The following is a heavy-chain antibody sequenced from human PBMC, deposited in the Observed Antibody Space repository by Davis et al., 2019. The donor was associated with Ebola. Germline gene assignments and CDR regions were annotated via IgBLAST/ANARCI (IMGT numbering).Heavy chain of an antibody. CDR1: GGSISSYY. V-gene: IGHV4-59*12. CDR3: ARNNSGIPFDS. J-gene: IGHJ4*02. D-gene: IGHD3-10*01. CDR2: IYYSGST. Sequence: PSETLSLTCTVSGGSISSYYWSWIRQPPGKGLEWIGYIYYSGSTNYNPSLKSRVTISVATSKNQFSLKLNSVTAADTAVYYCARNNSGIPFDSWGQGTLVMVSS.